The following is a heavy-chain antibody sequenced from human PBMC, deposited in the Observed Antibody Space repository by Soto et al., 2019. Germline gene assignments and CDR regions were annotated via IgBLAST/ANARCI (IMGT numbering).Heavy chain of an antibody. V-gene: IGHV4-30-4*08. CDR3: ARLVGRWQPAGVFHFYSGLDV. CDR2: IYFSGST. CDR1: GGSISSGDFY. J-gene: IGHJ6*02. Sequence: SETLSLTCTVSGGSISSGDFYWTWIRQPPGKSLEWLGYIYFSGSTYYNPSLKSRVTISVDTSKNQFSLRLTSVTAADTAVYYCARLVGRWQPAGVFHFYSGLDVWGQGIMVTVS. D-gene: IGHD2-15*01.